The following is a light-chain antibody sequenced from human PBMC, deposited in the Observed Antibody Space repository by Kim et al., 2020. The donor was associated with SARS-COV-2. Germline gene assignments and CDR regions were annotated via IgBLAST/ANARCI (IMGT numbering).Light chain of an antibody. V-gene: IGKV3-11*01. Sequence: SLSPGERATPSCRASQSINSDLGWYKQIPGQPPRLLIYDASNRATGIPARFSGSGSGTDFTLTISSLEPEDFALYYCLQRHDWPLTFGGGTKLEIK. CDR2: DAS. CDR1: QSINSD. J-gene: IGKJ4*01. CDR3: LQRHDWPLT.